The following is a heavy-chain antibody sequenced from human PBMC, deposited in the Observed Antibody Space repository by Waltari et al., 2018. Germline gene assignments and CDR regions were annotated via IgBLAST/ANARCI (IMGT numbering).Heavy chain of an antibody. V-gene: IGHV4-39*07. CDR2: IYYSGST. D-gene: IGHD6-13*01. Sequence: QLQLQESGPGLVKPSETLSLTCTVSGGSISSSSYYWGWIRQPPGKGLEWIGSIYYSGSTYYNPSLKSRVTISVDTSKNQFSLKLSSVTAADTAVYYCARYIAAAGTDYFDYWGQGTLVTVSS. CDR3: ARYIAAAGTDYFDY. J-gene: IGHJ4*02. CDR1: GGSISSSSYY.